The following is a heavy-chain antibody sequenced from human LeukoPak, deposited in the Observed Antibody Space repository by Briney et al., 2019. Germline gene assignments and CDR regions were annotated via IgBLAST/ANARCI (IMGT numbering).Heavy chain of an antibody. V-gene: IGHV4-39*01. CDR3: ARLVDAPRYFDY. CDR1: GGSISIRSYY. D-gene: IGHD2-21*01. J-gene: IGHJ4*02. CDR2: IYYSGKT. Sequence: SETLSLTCTVSGGSISIRSYYWVWIRQPPGKGLEWIGSIYYSGKTYYNLSLKSRVTISVDTSKNQFSLKLSSVTAADTAVYYCARLVDAPRYFDYWGQGTLVTVSS.